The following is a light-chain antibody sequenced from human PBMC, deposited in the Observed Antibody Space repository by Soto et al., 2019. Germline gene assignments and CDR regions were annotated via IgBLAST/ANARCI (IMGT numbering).Light chain of an antibody. J-gene: IGKJ1*01. CDR1: QSVSSSY. CDR3: QQYGSSRT. Sequence: EIVLTQSPCTLTLSPGERATLSCRASQSVSSSYLAWYQQKPGQAPRLLIYGASSRATGIPDRFSGSGSGTDFPLTISRLEPEDFAVYYCQQYGSSRTFGQGTKVEI. CDR2: GAS. V-gene: IGKV3-20*01.